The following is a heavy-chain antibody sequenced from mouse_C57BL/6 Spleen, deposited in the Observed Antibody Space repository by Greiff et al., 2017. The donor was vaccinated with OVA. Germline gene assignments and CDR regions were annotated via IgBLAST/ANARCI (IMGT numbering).Heavy chain of an antibody. Sequence: EVKVEESGPGLVKPSQSLSLTCSVTGYSITSGYYWNWIRQFPGNKLEWMGYISYDGSNNYNPSLKNRISITRDTSKNQFFLKLNSVTTEDTATYYCARGANWDPYSWGQGTTLTVSS. CDR2: ISYDGSN. V-gene: IGHV3-6*01. D-gene: IGHD4-1*01. CDR1: GYSITSGYY. J-gene: IGHJ2*01. CDR3: ARGANWDPYS.